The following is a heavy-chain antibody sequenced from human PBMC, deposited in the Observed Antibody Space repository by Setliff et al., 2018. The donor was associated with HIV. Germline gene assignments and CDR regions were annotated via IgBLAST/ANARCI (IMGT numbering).Heavy chain of an antibody. CDR2: IWNVGKKT. Sequence: PGESLKISCAASGFIFRSFGIHWVRQAPGKGLEWVTGIWNVGKKTYYADSVKGRFTVSRDNSKNTVFLQMNSLKAEDTAVYYCAKEREAAGGQDYYYYMDIWGNGTTVTVS. D-gene: IGHD6-13*01. CDR3: AKEREAAGGQDYYYYMDI. V-gene: IGHV3-33*06. CDR1: GFIFRSFG. J-gene: IGHJ6*03.